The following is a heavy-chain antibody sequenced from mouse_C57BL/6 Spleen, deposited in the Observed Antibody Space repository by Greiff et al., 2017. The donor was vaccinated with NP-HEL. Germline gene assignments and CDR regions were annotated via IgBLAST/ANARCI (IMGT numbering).Heavy chain of an antibody. CDR1: GFSLTSYG. J-gene: IGHJ1*03. CDR3: AQGLLLRSYWYFDV. CDR2: IWSGGST. Sequence: QVQLQQSGPGLVQPSQSLSITCTVSGFSLTSYGVHWVRQSPGKGLEWLGVIWSGGSTDYNAAFISRLSISKDNSKSQVFFKMNSLQADDTAIYYCAQGLLLRSYWYFDVWGTGTTVTVSS. D-gene: IGHD1-1*01. V-gene: IGHV2-2*01.